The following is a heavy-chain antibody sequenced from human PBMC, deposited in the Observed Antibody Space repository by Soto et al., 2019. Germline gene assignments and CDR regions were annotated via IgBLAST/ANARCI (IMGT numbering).Heavy chain of an antibody. Sequence: EVQRVESGGDLVQPGGSRRLSCAASGFTFSSYDFHWVRQATGKGLEWVSGIGTAVDTYYAGSVKGRFIMSRENGKNSLYLQMNSLRAGDTAVYYCTRGADGFDYWGQGTLVTVSS. CDR1: GFTFSSYD. D-gene: IGHD3-16*01. CDR2: IGTAVDT. CDR3: TRGADGFDY. J-gene: IGHJ4*02. V-gene: IGHV3-13*01.